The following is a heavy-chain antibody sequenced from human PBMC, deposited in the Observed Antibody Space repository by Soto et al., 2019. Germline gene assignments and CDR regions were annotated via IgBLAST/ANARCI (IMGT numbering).Heavy chain of an antibody. V-gene: IGHV3-30*18. Sequence: VQLVESGGGVVQPGRSLRLSCAASGFTFSSYGMHWVRQAPGKGLEWVAVISYDGSNKYYADSVKGRFTISRDNSKNTRYLQMNSLRAEDTAVYYCAKDGIAVDIMGPNYYYYYGMDVWGQGTTVTVSS. CDR1: GFTFSSYG. J-gene: IGHJ6*02. CDR3: AKDGIAVDIMGPNYYYYYGMDV. D-gene: IGHD6-19*01. CDR2: ISYDGSNK.